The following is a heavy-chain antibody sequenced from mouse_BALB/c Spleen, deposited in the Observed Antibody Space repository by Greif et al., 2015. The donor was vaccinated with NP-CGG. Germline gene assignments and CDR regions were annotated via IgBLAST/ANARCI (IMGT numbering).Heavy chain of an antibody. V-gene: IGHV1-31*01. D-gene: IGHD1-1*01. CDR1: GYSFTGYY. Sequence: VQLQQPGPELVKPGASVKISCKASGYSFTGYYMHWVKQSHVKSLEWIGRINPYNGATSYNQNFKDKASLTVDKSSSTAYMELHSLTAEDSAVYYCARSCGSSYAWFAYWGQGTLVTVSA. J-gene: IGHJ3*01. CDR3: ARSCGSSYAWFAY. CDR2: INPYNGAT.